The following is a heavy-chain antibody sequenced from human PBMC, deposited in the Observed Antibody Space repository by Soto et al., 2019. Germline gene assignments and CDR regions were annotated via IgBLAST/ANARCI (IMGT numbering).Heavy chain of an antibody. J-gene: IGHJ4*02. D-gene: IGHD6-19*01. Sequence: SETLSLTCTVSGGSISSSSYYWGWIRQPPGKGLEWIGSIYYSGSTYYNPSLKSRVTISVDTSKNQFSLKLSSVTAADTAVYFCARRAVPGSGDLVFDYWGQGALVTVSS. CDR2: IYYSGST. V-gene: IGHV4-39*01. CDR1: GGSISSSSYY. CDR3: ARRAVPGSGDLVFDY.